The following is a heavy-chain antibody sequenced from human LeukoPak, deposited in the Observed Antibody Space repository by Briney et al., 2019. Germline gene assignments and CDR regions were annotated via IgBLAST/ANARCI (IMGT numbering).Heavy chain of an antibody. CDR2: IYYSGST. CDR1: GGSISSYY. D-gene: IGHD4-23*01. V-gene: IGHV4-59*12. J-gene: IGHJ3*02. CDR3: AVATGPYGGNSGEPDAFDI. Sequence: PSETLSLTCTVSGGSISSYYWSWIRQPPGKGLEWIGYIYYSGSTNYNPSLKSRVTISVDKSKNQFSLKLSSVTAADTAVYYCAVATGPYGGNSGEPDAFDIWGQGTMVTVSS.